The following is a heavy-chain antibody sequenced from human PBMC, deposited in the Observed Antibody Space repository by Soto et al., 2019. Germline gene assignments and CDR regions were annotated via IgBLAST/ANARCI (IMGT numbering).Heavy chain of an antibody. CDR3: ARERSHSSSTYCEY. CDR2: ISYDGSNK. CDR1: GFTFSDYA. Sequence: QVQLVESGGGVVQPGRSLRLSCAASGFTFSDYALHWVRQAPGKGLEWVAVISYDGSNKYYADSVKGRFTVSRDNSKNTLYLQMNSLRAEDTAVYYCARERSHSSSTYCEYWGQGTLVTVSS. D-gene: IGHD6-6*01. J-gene: IGHJ4*02. V-gene: IGHV3-30-3*01.